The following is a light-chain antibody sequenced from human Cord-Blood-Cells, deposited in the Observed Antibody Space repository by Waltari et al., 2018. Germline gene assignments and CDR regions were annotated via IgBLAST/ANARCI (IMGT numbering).Light chain of an antibody. CDR2: LGS. Sequence: DIVLTQSPLSLPVTPGEPASISCRSSQSLLHSNGYNYSDWYMQKTGQSTQLLIYLGSNRASGVPDRFSGSGSGTDFTLKISRVEAEDVGVYYCMQALQTPLTFGGGTKVEIK. CDR3: MQALQTPLT. CDR1: QSLLHSNGYNY. J-gene: IGKJ4*01. V-gene: IGKV2-28*01.